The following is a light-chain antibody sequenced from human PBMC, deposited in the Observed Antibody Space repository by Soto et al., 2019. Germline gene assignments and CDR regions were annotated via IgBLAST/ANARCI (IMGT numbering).Light chain of an antibody. CDR3: IQGTHWPRT. Sequence: DVVMTQSPLSLPVTLGQPASISCRSSQSLVSSDGNTYLNWFQQRPGQSPRRLIYKVSNRDSGVPDRFSGSGSDTDFTLKISRVEAEDVGVYYCIQGTHWPRTFGQGTKVEIK. J-gene: IGKJ1*01. CDR1: QSLVSSDGNTY. V-gene: IGKV2-30*01. CDR2: KVS.